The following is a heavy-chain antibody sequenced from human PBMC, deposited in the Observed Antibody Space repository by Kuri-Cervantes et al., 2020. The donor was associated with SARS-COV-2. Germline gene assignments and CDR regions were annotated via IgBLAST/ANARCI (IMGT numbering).Heavy chain of an antibody. CDR2: ISWNSGSI. Sequence: GGSLRLSCAASGFTFDDYAMHWVRQAPGKGLEWVSGISWNSGSIGYADSVKGRFTISRDNAKNSLYLQMSSLRAEDMALYYCAKDGIVVVPAAKEGYYYYYMDVWGKGTTVTVSS. D-gene: IGHD2-2*01. CDR1: GFTFDDYA. CDR3: AKDGIVVVPAAKEGYYYYYMDV. V-gene: IGHV3-9*03. J-gene: IGHJ6*03.